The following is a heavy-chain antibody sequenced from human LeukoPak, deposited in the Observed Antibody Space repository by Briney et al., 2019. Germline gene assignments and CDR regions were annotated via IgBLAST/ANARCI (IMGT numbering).Heavy chain of an antibody. CDR2: IDPDTGGT. CDR1: GYSFTRFN. CDR3: ARSRPWLIWFDP. D-gene: IGHD5-12*01. Sequence: ASVKVSCRTSGYSFTRFNINWVRQAPGQGLAWMGWIDPDTGGTEYAQKFQGRVTMTRDTSINTAYMELNSLRSDDTALYYCARSRPWLIWFDPWGQGTLVTVSS. V-gene: IGHV1-2*02. J-gene: IGHJ5*02.